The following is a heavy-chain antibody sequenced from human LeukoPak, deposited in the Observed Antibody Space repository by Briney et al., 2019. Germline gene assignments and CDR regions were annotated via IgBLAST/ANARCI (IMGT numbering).Heavy chain of an antibody. D-gene: IGHD2-2*01. J-gene: IGHJ5*02. CDR1: GYTFTGYY. Sequence: ASVKVSCKASGYTFTGYYMHWVRQAPGQGLEWMGWINPNSGGTNYAQKFQGRVTMTRDTSISTAYMELSRLRSDDTAVYYCARDRSIVVVPAALNWFDPWGRGTLVTVSS. V-gene: IGHV1-2*02. CDR2: INPNSGGT. CDR3: ARDRSIVVVPAALNWFDP.